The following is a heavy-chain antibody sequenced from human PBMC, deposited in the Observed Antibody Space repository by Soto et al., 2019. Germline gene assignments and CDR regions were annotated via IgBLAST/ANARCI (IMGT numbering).Heavy chain of an antibody. D-gene: IGHD5-18*01. Sequence: LRLSCAASGFTFSSYAMHWVRQAPGTGLEWVAVISFDGSNKYYADSVKGRFTISRDNSKNTLYLQMNSLRAEDTAVYYCARDFYGGYTYGPGDYWGQGALVTVS. V-gene: IGHV3-30-3*01. CDR2: ISFDGSNK. CDR1: GFTFSSYA. J-gene: IGHJ4*02. CDR3: ARDFYGGYTYGPGDY.